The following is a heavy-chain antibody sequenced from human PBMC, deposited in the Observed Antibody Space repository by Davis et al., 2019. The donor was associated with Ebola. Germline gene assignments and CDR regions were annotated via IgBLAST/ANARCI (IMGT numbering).Heavy chain of an antibody. CDR1: GFTFSGYW. D-gene: IGHD3/OR15-3a*01. CDR3: ARRPMLMRLLDAFEN. Sequence: GESLKISCAASGFTFSGYWMSWVRQAPGKGLEWVANIKEDGSDKDYVDSVKGRFTISRDNAKNSLSLQMNSLRVEDTAVYYCARRPMLMRLLDAFENWGQGTMVTVSS. V-gene: IGHV3-7*01. J-gene: IGHJ3*02. CDR2: IKEDGSDK.